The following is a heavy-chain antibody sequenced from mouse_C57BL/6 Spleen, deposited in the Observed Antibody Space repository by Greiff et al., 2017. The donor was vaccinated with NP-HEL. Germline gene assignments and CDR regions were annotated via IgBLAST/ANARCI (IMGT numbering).Heavy chain of an antibody. CDR1: GFTFSSYG. CDR2: ISRGGSYT. V-gene: IGHV5-6*01. CDR3: ARHSYYDNDEDYFDY. Sequence: EVKLMESGGDLVKPGGSLKLSCAASGFTFSSYGMSWVRQTPDKRLEWVATISRGGSYTYYPDSVKGRVTLSTDNATNTLYLQMSTLKSEDTAMYYCARHSYYDNDEDYFDYWGQGTTLTVSS. D-gene: IGHD2-4*01. J-gene: IGHJ2*01.